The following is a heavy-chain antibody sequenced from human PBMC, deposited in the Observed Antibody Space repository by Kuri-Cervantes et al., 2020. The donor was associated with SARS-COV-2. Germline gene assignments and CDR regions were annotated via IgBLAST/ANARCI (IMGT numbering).Heavy chain of an antibody. Sequence: GGSLRLSCAASGFTVNSNFMIWVRQAPGKGLEWVSVVCSGVTTYYADSVKGRFTISRDNSKNTLHLQMNRLRAEDTAVYYCARDNRSTFEFDYWGQGTLVTVSS. CDR2: VCSGVTT. CDR3: ARDNRSTFEFDY. CDR1: GFTVNSNF. J-gene: IGHJ4*02. V-gene: IGHV3-53*05. D-gene: IGHD3-16*01.